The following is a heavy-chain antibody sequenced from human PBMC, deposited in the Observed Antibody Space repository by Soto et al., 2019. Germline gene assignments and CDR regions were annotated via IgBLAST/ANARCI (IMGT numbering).Heavy chain of an antibody. Sequence: SETLSLTCTVSGGSVSSNDYSWGWIRQSPGKGLEWIGFMYNSGSTHYNPSLKSRVTISLDTSKNQFSLNLRSVTAADTAVYYCASMGYHYGSGSYPLDYWGQGTLVTVSS. CDR3: ASMGYHYGSGSYPLDY. V-gene: IGHV4-39*07. CDR2: MYNSGST. D-gene: IGHD3-10*01. J-gene: IGHJ4*02. CDR1: GGSVSSNDYS.